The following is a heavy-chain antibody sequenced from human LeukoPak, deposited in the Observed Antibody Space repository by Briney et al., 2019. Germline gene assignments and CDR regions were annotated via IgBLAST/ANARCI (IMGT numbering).Heavy chain of an antibody. D-gene: IGHD2-15*01. CDR3: ARGYCSGGSCYSVENWFDP. CDR2: INPNSGGT. Sequence: ASVKVSCKAAGYTFTGYYMFWVRQAPGQGLEWMGRINPNSGGTNYARKSQGRVTMTRDTSISTAYMELSRLRSDDTAVYYCARGYCSGGSCYSVENWFDPWGQGTLVTVSS. J-gene: IGHJ5*02. V-gene: IGHV1-2*06. CDR1: GYTFTGYY.